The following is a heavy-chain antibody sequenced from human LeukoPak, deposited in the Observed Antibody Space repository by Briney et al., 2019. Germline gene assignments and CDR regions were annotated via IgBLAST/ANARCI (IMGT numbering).Heavy chain of an antibody. V-gene: IGHV4-4*07. Sequence: SETLSLTCAVSGGSVDTYYWSWIRQPAGKGLEWIGRIYPSGVTNYNPSLKSRVTMSVDTSKNHLSLRVTSVTAADTAVYYCARDPRGYSYGYGLSSWGQGTLVTVSS. J-gene: IGHJ4*02. CDR2: IYPSGVT. CDR1: GGSVDTYY. CDR3: ARDPRGYSYGYGLSS. D-gene: IGHD5-18*01.